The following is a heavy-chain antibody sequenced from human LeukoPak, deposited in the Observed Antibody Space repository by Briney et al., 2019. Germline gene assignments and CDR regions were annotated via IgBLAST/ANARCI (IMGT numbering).Heavy chain of an antibody. Sequence: PSETLSLTCAVYGGSFSGYYWSWIRQPPGKGLEWIGEINHSGSTNYNPSLKSRVTISVDTSKNQFSLKLSSVTAADTAVYYCARGGSRWNGNELGYCSSTSCYAVGYYYYGMDVWGQGTTVTVSS. CDR3: ARGGSRWNGNELGYCSSTSCYAVGYYYYGMDV. D-gene: IGHD2-2*01. CDR2: INHSGST. CDR1: GGSFSGYY. V-gene: IGHV4-34*01. J-gene: IGHJ6*02.